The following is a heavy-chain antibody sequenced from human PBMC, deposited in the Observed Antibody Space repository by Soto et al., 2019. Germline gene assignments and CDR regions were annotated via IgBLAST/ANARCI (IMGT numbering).Heavy chain of an antibody. J-gene: IGHJ6*02. Sequence: PWVLKKSSGERCVESVCRSGLASERQMNGKGLEWMGIIYPGDSDTKYSPSLQGQVTISADTSISTAYLQWTSLKASDTAMYYCARSRRGAYSSGWYSPSGYYNYGIDVWGQGTKVTVSS. D-gene: IGHD6-19*01. CDR3: ARSRRGAYSSGWYSPSGYYNYGIDV. CDR2: IYPGDSDT. V-gene: IGHV5-51*01. CDR1: VESVCRSG.